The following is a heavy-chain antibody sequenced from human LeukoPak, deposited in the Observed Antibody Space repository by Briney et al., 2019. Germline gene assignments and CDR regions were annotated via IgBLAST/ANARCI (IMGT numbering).Heavy chain of an antibody. CDR1: GFTFSSYA. CDR3: ARDRDRGRRVYLDY. Sequence: SGGSLRLSCAASGFTFSSYAMHWVRQAPGKGLEWVAVTSYDESNKYHADSVRGRFTISRDNSKNTLYLQMNSLRAEDTAVYFCARDRDRGRRVYLDYWGQGTLATVSS. CDR2: TSYDESNK. J-gene: IGHJ4*02. V-gene: IGHV3-30-3*01. D-gene: IGHD3-3*01.